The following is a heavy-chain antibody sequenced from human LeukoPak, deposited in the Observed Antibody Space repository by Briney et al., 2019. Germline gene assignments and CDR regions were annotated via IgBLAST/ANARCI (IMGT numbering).Heavy chain of an antibody. V-gene: IGHV4-59*01. CDR2: IYYSGST. D-gene: IGHD3-22*01. Sequence: PSETLSLTCTVSGGSISSYYWSWIRQPPGKGLEWIGYIYYSGSTNYNPSLKSRVTISVDTSKNQFSLKLSSVTAADTAVYYCARDPHYDSSVWGQGTLVTVSS. CDR1: GGSISSYY. J-gene: IGHJ4*02. CDR3: ARDPHYDSSV.